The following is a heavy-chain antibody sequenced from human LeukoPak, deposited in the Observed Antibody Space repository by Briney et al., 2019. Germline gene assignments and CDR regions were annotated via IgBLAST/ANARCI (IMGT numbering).Heavy chain of an antibody. CDR3: ARGYYDSSGYYY. J-gene: IGHJ4*02. V-gene: IGHV1-69*13. CDR1: GGTFSSYA. Sequence: SVKVSCKASGGTFSSYAISWVRQAPGQGPEWMGGIIPIFGTANYAQKFQGRVTITADESTSTAYKELSSLRSEDTAVYYCARGYYDSSGYYYFGQGTLVTVSS. CDR2: IIPIFGTA. D-gene: IGHD3-22*01.